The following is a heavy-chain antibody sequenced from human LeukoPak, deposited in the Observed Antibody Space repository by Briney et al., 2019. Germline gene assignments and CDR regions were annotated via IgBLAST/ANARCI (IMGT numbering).Heavy chain of an antibody. D-gene: IGHD1-14*01. Sequence: SETLSLTCTVSGGSISSSSYYWGWIRQPPGKGLEWIGEINHSGSTNYNPSLKSRVTISVDTSKNQFSLKLSSVTAADTAVYYCARGGSTGGWFDPWGQGTLVTVSS. V-gene: IGHV4-39*07. CDR2: INHSGST. CDR3: ARGGSTGGWFDP. CDR1: GGSISSSSYY. J-gene: IGHJ5*02.